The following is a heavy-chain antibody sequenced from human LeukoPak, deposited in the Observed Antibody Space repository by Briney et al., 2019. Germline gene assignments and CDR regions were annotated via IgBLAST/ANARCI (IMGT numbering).Heavy chain of an antibody. D-gene: IGHD3-3*02. J-gene: IGHJ4*02. CDR1: GGSISSYY. Sequence: SETLSLTCTVSGGSISSYYWIWIRQPPGKGLEWIGYIYYSGSTNYNPSLKSRVTISVDTSKNQFSLKLSSVTAADTAVYYCARDPSKTYFDYWGQGTLVTVSS. CDR2: IYYSGST. V-gene: IGHV4-59*01. CDR3: ARDPSKTYFDY.